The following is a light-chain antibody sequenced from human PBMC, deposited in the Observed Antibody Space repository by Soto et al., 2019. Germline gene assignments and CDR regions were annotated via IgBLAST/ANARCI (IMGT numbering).Light chain of an antibody. CDR3: SSYTSSSTRV. CDR1: SSDVGGYNY. Sequence: QSALTQPASVSGSPGQSITICCTGTSSDVGGYNYVSWYQQHPGKAPKLMIYDVSNRPSGVSNRFSGSKSANTASLTISGLQAEDEADYYCSSYTSSSTRVFGNGTKLTVL. J-gene: IGLJ1*01. V-gene: IGLV2-14*01. CDR2: DVS.